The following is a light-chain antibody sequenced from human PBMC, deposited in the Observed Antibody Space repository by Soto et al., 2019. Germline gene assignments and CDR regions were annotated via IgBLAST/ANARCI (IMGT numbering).Light chain of an antibody. J-gene: IGKJ4*01. CDR2: DAF. V-gene: IGKV3-15*01. CDR1: QSVSSN. CDR3: QHCSSHPFTVT. Sequence: EIVMTQSPATLSVSPGERATLSCRASQSVSSNLAWYQQKPGQAPRLLIYDAFTRATGIPARFSGSGSGTEYNLNISSLQSEDSAVYYCQHCSSHPFTVTFGGGTKVEIK.